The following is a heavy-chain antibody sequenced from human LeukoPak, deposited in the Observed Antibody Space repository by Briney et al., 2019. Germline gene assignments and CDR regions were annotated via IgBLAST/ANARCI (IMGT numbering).Heavy chain of an antibody. CDR1: GFTFSSYS. CDR3: ARDFNDPTWIHSQYFDY. CDR2: ISSSSSYI. V-gene: IGHV3-21*01. D-gene: IGHD5-18*01. J-gene: IGHJ4*02. Sequence: GGSLRLSCAASGFTFSSYSMNWVRQAPGKGLEWVSSISSSSSYIYYADSVKGRFTISRDNAKNSLYLQMNSLRAEDTAVHYCARDFNDPTWIHSQYFDYWGQGTLVTVSS.